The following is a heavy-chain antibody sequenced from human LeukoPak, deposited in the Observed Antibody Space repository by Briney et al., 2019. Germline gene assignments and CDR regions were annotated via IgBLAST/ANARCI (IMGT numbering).Heavy chain of an antibody. Sequence: PSETLSLTCTVSGGSISSGDYYWSWIRQPPGKGLEWIGYIYYSGSTYYNPSLKSRVTISVDTSKNQFSLKLSSVTAADTAVYYCARDHHGDYAQWFDPWGQGTLVTVSS. CDR3: ARDHHGDYAQWFDP. J-gene: IGHJ5*02. D-gene: IGHD4-17*01. CDR1: GGSISSGDYY. CDR2: IYYSGST. V-gene: IGHV4-30-4*01.